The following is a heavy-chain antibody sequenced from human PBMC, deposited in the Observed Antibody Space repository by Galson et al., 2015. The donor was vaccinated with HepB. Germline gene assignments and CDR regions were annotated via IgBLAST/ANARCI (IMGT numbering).Heavy chain of an antibody. CDR3: ARGEGYSSGYYDGHYIDS. Sequence: QSGAEVKKPGESLKIPCKGSGYKFTTYWIAWVRQMPGKGLEWMGIIYPGASDTRYSPSFQGQVTISADKSTNTAYLQWSSLKASDTAMYYCARGEGYSSGYYDGHYIDSWGQGTLVTVSS. CDR2: IYPGASDT. D-gene: IGHD3-22*01. J-gene: IGHJ4*02. CDR1: GYKFTTYW. V-gene: IGHV5-51*01.